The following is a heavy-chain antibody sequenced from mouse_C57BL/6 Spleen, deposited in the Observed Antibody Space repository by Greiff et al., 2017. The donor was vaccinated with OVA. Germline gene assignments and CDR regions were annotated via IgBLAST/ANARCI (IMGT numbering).Heavy chain of an antibody. CDR2: INPSTGGT. Sequence: VHVKQSGPELVKPGASVKISCKASGYSFTGYYMNWVKQSPEKSLEWIGEINPSTGGTTYNQKFKAKATLTVDKSSSTAYMQLKSLTSEDSAVYYCARSTTVVAEEYYYAMDYWGQGTSVTVSS. CDR1: GYSFTGYY. J-gene: IGHJ4*01. D-gene: IGHD1-1*01. CDR3: ARSTTVVAEEYYYAMDY. V-gene: IGHV1-42*01.